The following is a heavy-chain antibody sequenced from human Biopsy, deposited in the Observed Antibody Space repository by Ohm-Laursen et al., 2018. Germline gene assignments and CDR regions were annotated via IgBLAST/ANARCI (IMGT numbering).Heavy chain of an antibody. CDR3: ARGRLREVARFDY. CDR2: INHSGRT. Sequence: PSQTLSLTCAVHGGSFSGYYWSWIRQPPGKGLEWIGEINHSGRTNYNPSLKSRVTISVDTSKNQFSLNLSSVTAADTAVYYCARGRLREVARFDYWGQGTLVTVSS. CDR1: GGSFSGYY. V-gene: IGHV4-34*01. D-gene: IGHD5-12*01. J-gene: IGHJ4*02.